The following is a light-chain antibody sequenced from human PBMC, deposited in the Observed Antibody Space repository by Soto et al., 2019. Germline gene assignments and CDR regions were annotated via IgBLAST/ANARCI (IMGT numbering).Light chain of an antibody. CDR1: QSFTVNS. V-gene: IGKV3-20*01. CDR2: AAS. J-gene: IGKJ3*01. CDR3: QQYGDSPLT. Sequence: EIVLTQSQATLSVSPSERGRLXCRPSQSFTVNSLAWYQQKPGQAPRLLIYAASTRAAAVPDRFTGSGSGTDFALTISRLEPEDFGVYYCQQYGDSPLTSGPGTKVD.